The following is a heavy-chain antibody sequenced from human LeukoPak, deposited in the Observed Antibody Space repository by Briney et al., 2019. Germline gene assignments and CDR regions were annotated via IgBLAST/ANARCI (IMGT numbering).Heavy chain of an antibody. D-gene: IGHD6-13*01. CDR2: IYTSGST. J-gene: IGHJ3*02. Sequence: SETLSLTCTVSGGSISSYYWSWIRQPAGKGLEWIGRIYTSGSTNYNPSLKSRVTMSIDTSKNQFSLKLSSVTAADTAVYYCARDGYSSSWKAFDIWGQGTMVTVSS. V-gene: IGHV4-4*07. CDR1: GGSISSYY. CDR3: ARDGYSSSWKAFDI.